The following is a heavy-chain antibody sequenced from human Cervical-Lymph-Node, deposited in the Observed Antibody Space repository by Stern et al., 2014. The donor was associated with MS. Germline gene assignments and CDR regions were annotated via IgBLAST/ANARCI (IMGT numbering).Heavy chain of an antibody. V-gene: IGHV1-69*12. CDR2: IIPIFGTS. Sequence: QDQLVQSGAEVKKPGSSVKVSCKASGGIFSNYAISWVRQAPGQGLEWMGGIIPIFGTSNYAQKFQGRVTITADESTTTAYMELISLRSEDTAVYYCAREYNWNDRYYGMDVWGQGTTVTVSS. D-gene: IGHD1-20*01. CDR1: GGIFSNYA. CDR3: AREYNWNDRYYGMDV. J-gene: IGHJ6*02.